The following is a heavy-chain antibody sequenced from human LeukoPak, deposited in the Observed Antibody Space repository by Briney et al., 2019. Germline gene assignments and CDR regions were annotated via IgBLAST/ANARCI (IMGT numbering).Heavy chain of an antibody. D-gene: IGHD6-19*01. CDR1: GGTFSSYA. CDR3: ARDHHWTEIAVAGTYLDY. J-gene: IGHJ4*02. V-gene: IGHV1-69*05. Sequence: SVKVSCKASGGTFSSYAISWVRQAPGQGLEWMGRIIPIFGTANYAQKFQGRVTITTDESTSIAYMELSSLRSEDTAVYYCARDHHWTEIAVAGTYLDYWGQGTLVTVSS. CDR2: IIPIFGTA.